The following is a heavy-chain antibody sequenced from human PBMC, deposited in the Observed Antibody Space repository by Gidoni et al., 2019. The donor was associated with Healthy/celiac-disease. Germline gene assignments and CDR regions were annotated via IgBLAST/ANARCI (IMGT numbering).Heavy chain of an antibody. D-gene: IGHD6-13*01. J-gene: IGHJ5*02. CDR3: ASFSSSIP. V-gene: IGHV4-4*07. CDR2: IYTSGST. Sequence: PGLVKPSETLSLTCTVSGGSLSSSYWSWVRQPAGKGLDRIGRIYTSGSTNNNPSLKRRVTISVDTSKNQFSRKLSSVTAADTAVYYCASFSSSIPWGQGTLVTVSS. CDR1: GGSLSSSY.